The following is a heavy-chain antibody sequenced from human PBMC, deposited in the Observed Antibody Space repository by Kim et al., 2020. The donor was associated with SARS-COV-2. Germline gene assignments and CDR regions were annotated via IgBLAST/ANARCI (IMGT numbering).Heavy chain of an antibody. CDR1: GGTFSSYA. D-gene: IGHD6-19*01. CDR2: IIPIFGTA. Sequence: SVKVSCKASGGTFSSYAISWVRQAPGQGLEWMGGIIPIFGTANYAQKFQGRVTITADESTSTAYMELSSLRSEDTAVYYCASQSRYGSGAPWIKRGFDYWGQGTLVTVSS. V-gene: IGHV1-69*13. CDR3: ASQSRYGSGAPWIKRGFDY. J-gene: IGHJ4*02.